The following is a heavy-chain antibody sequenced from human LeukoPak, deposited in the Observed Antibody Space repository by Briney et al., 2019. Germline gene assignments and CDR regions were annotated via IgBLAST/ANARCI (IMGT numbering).Heavy chain of an antibody. CDR3: ARNYYYMDV. CDR2: INSDGNST. V-gene: IGHV3-74*01. J-gene: IGHJ6*03. CDR1: GFTLSNYW. Sequence: GGSVRLSCAASGFTLSNYWMHWFRQAPGKGLVWVSRINSDGNSTRYADSVKGRFTITRDNAKNTLYLQMNSLRAEDTAVYYCARNYYYMDVWGKGTTVTVSS.